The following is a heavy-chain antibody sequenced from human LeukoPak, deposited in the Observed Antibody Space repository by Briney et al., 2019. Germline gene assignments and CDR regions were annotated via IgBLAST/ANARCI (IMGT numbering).Heavy chain of an antibody. CDR3: ARAGATVTSHFDS. J-gene: IGHJ4*02. D-gene: IGHD4-17*01. CDR2: ISGYNGDT. CDR1: GYTFTYRY. V-gene: IGHV1-18*04. Sequence: ASVKVSCKASGYTFTYRYLHWVRQAPGQGLEWMGWISGYNGDTNYAQKLQGRVTMTTDTSTSTAYMELRSLRSDDTAVYYCARAGATVTSHFDSWGQGTLVTVSS.